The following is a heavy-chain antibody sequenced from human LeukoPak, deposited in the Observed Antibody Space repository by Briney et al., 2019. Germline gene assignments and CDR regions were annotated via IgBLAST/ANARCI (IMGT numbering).Heavy chain of an antibody. D-gene: IGHD3-16*02. CDR3: ARSGTYDYVWGSYRYWVY. J-gene: IGHJ4*02. CDR2: IYYSGNT. V-gene: IGHV4-59*12. Sequence: SETLSLTCPVSGGSISSYYWSWIRQPPGKGLEWIGFIYYSGNTNCNPSLKSRVTISVDTSKNQFSLKLSSVTAADTAVYYCARSGTYDYVWGSYRYWVYWGQGTLVTVSS. CDR1: GGSISSYY.